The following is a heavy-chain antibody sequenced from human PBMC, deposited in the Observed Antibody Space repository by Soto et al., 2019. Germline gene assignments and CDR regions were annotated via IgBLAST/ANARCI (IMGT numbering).Heavy chain of an antibody. CDR2: ISYDGSNK. CDR1: GFTFSSYA. CDR3: ARPTPRVVASYGMDV. J-gene: IGHJ6*02. D-gene: IGHD2-2*01. V-gene: IGHV3-30-3*01. Sequence: GGSLRLSCAASGFTFSSYAMHWVRQAPGKGLEWVAVISYDGSNKYYADSVKGRFTISRDNSKNTLYLQMNSLRAEDTAVYYCARPTPRVVASYGMDVWGQGTTVTVSS.